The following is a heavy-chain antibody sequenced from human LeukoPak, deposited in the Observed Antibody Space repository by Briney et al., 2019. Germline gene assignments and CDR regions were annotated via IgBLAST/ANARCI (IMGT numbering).Heavy chain of an antibody. V-gene: IGHV3-21*01. CDR1: GFTLSRYS. D-gene: IGHD3-3*01. Sequence: GSLRLSCAASGFTLSRYSMNWVRQAPGKGLEWVSSISSGSSYIYYAGSVKGRFTISRDNAKNSLYLQMDSLRAEDTAVYYCAARLRGYYLDYWGQGTLVTVSS. J-gene: IGHJ4*02. CDR2: ISSGSSYI. CDR3: AARLRGYYLDY.